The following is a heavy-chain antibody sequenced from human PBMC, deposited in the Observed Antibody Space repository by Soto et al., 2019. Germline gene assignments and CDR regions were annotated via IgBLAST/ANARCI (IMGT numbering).Heavy chain of an antibody. CDR1: GFTFSSYW. CDR2: INSDGSST. Sequence: GGSLRLSCAASGFTFSSYWMHWVRQAPGKGLVWVSRINSDGSSTSYADSVKGRFTISRDNAKNTLYLQMNSLRAEDTAVFYCARDPSSPAYYYYYMDVWGKGTTVTVSS. CDR3: ARDPSSPAYYYYYMDV. J-gene: IGHJ6*03. D-gene: IGHD6-13*01. V-gene: IGHV3-74*01.